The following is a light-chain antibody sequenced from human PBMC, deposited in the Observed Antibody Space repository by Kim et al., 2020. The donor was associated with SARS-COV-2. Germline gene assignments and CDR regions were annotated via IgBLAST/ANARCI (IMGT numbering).Light chain of an antibody. J-gene: IGLJ2*01. CDR2: GKN. CDR3: NSRDSNDNVV. CDR1: SLRSYY. Sequence: SSELTQDPAVSVALGQTVRITCQGDSLRSYYATWYQQKPGQAPILVIYGKNNRPSGIPDRFSGSSSGNTASLTITGAQAEDAADYYCNSRDSNDNVVFGR. V-gene: IGLV3-19*01.